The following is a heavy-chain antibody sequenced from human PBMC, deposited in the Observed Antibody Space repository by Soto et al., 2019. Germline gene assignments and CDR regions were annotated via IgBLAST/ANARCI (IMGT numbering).Heavy chain of an antibody. CDR1: GFTFSSYG. J-gene: IGHJ4*02. CDR3: ARDRAVPKLGTYYFDY. V-gene: IGHV3-33*01. CDR2: IWYDGSNK. Sequence: GGSLRLSCAASGFTFSSYGMHWVRQAPGKGLEWVAVIWYDGSNKYYADSVKGRFTISRDNSKNTLYLQMNSLRAEDTAVYYCARDRAVPKLGTYYFDYWGQGTLVTVSS. D-gene: IGHD7-27*01.